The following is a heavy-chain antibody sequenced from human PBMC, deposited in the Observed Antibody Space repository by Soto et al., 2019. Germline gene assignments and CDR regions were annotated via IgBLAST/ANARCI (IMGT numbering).Heavy chain of an antibody. CDR3: ARHYGSFDP. Sequence: SETLSLTCTVSGGSISSSGYYWGWIRQPPGKGLEWIGTTFYSGSTYYNPSLKSRVTVLVDTSKNQFSLKLSSVTAADTAVYYCARHYGSFDPWGQGTLVTVSS. D-gene: IGHD3-10*01. V-gene: IGHV4-39*01. CDR1: GGSISSSGYY. CDR2: TFYSGST. J-gene: IGHJ5*02.